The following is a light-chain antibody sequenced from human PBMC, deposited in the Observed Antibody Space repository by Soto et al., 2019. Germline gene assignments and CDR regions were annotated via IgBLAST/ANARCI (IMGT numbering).Light chain of an antibody. CDR1: SXDVGRFNY. CDR3: SSYAGSNKMV. Sequence: QSALTQPPSASGSPGESVTICCTGTSXDVGRFNYVSWYQQHPGKAPKLMIHEVSKRPSGVPDRFSGSKSGNTASLTVSGLQPEDEAEYYCSSYAGSNKMVFGTGTKVTVL. CDR2: EVS. V-gene: IGLV2-8*01. J-gene: IGLJ1*01.